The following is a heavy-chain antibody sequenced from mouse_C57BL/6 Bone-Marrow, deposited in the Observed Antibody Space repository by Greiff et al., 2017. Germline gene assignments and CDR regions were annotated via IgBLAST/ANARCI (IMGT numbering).Heavy chain of an antibody. CDR1: GFTFSDYG. D-gene: IGHD1-1*01. CDR3: ARHRYYYGSSYFDY. V-gene: IGHV5-15*04. J-gene: IGHJ2*01. Sequence: EVMLVESGGGLVQPGGSLKLSCAASGFTFSDYGMAWVRQAPRKGPEWVAVISNLAYSIYYADTVTGRFTISREKAKNTRYLEMSSLRSEDTAMYYCARHRYYYGSSYFDYWGQGTTLTVSS. CDR2: ISNLAYSI.